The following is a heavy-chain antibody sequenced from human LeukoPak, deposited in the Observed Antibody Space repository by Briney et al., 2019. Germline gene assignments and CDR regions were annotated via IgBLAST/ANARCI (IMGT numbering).Heavy chain of an antibody. V-gene: IGHV4-39*01. D-gene: IGHD3-10*01. Sequence: KPSETLSLTCTVSGGSISSDSYYWGWIRQPPGKGLEWIGNIYYSGNTYYNPSLKSRVTISVDTSKNQFSLKLSSVTAADTAVYYCARRTWFGELSFFNWFDPWGQGTLVTVSS. CDR2: IYYSGNT. CDR3: ARRTWFGELSFFNWFDP. CDR1: GGSISSDSYY. J-gene: IGHJ5*02.